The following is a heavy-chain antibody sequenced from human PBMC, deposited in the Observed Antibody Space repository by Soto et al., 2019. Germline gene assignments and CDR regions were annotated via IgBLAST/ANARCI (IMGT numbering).Heavy chain of an antibody. D-gene: IGHD3-16*02. CDR2: IWYDGSNK. CDR1: GFTFSSYG. CDR3: ARDIGGMDV. J-gene: IGHJ6*02. Sequence: LSCAASGFTFSSYGMHWVRQAPGKGLEWVAVIWYDGSNKYYADSVKGRFTISRDNSKNTLYLQMNSLRAEDTAVYYCARDIGGMDVWGQGTTVTVSS. V-gene: IGHV3-33*01.